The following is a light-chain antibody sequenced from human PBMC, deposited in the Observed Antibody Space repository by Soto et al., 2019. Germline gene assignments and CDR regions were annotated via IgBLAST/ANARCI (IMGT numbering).Light chain of an antibody. V-gene: IGKV1-39*01. J-gene: IGKJ4*01. CDR2: AAS. CDR1: QSIMTY. CDR3: HQSYSILLD. Sequence: DIQMTQSPSSLYASVGDRVTITCRSSQSIMTYVNWYQQKPGKAPKLLIFAASSLQGGVPSRFSGSGSGTDFSLTINSLQPEDFATYYCHQSYSILLDFGGGTRVEIK.